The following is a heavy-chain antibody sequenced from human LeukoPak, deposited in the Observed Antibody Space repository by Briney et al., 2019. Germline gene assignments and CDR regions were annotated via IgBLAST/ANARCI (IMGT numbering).Heavy chain of an antibody. CDR3: ARVLYYGSGKIDY. Sequence: ASVKVSCKASGYTFTGYYMHWVRQAPGQGLEWMGWINPNSGGTNYAQKFQGRVTMTRDTSISTAYMELSRLRSDDTAVYYCARVLYYGSGKIDYWGQGTLVTVSS. CDR2: INPNSGGT. J-gene: IGHJ4*02. V-gene: IGHV1-2*02. CDR1: GYTFTGYY. D-gene: IGHD3-10*01.